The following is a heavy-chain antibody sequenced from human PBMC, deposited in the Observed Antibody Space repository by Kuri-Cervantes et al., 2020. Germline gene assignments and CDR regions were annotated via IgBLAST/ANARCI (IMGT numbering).Heavy chain of an antibody. CDR2: INHSGST. V-gene: IGHV4-61*10. J-gene: IGHJ3*02. Sequence: SETLSLTCTVSGGSISSGSYYWSWIRQPAGKGLEWIGEINHSGSTNYNPSLKSRVTISVDTSKNQFSLKLSSVTAADTAVYYCASFGVAAAGTLAFDIWGQGTMVTVSS. D-gene: IGHD6-13*01. CDR3: ASFGVAAAGTLAFDI. CDR1: GGSISSGSYY.